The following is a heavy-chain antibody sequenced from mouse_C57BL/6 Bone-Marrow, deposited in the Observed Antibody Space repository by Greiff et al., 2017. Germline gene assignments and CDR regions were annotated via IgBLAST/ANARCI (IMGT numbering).Heavy chain of an antibody. CDR3: ARGWLLPFDY. J-gene: IGHJ2*01. D-gene: IGHD2-3*01. CDR1: GYTFTSYW. Sequence: QVQLQQPGAELVMPGASVKLSCKASGYTFTSYWMHWVKQRPGQGLEWIGEIDPSDSYTNYNQKFKGKSTLTVDKSSSTAYMQLISLTSEDSAVYYWARGWLLPFDYWGQGTTLTVSS. CDR2: IDPSDSYT. V-gene: IGHV1-69*01.